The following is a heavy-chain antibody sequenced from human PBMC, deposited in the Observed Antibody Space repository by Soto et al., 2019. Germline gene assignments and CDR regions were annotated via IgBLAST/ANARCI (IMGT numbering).Heavy chain of an antibody. CDR2: IIPIFGTE. V-gene: IGHV1-69*12. D-gene: IGHD1-1*01. Sequence: QVQLVQSGAEVKKPGSSVKVSCKASGDTFSSYAISWVRQAPGQGLEWMGGIIPIFGTENYAQKFQGRVTITADESTSTAYMGLSSLRSEDTAVYYCARYNWNLLYYNGMDVWGQGTTVTVSS. CDR3: ARYNWNLLYYNGMDV. CDR1: GDTFSSYA. J-gene: IGHJ6*02.